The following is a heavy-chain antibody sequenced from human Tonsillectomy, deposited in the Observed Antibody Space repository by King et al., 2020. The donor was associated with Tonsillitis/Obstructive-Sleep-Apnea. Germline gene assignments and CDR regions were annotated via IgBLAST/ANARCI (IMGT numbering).Heavy chain of an antibody. CDR3: AGRITMVKGWAFDI. V-gene: IGHV3-11*06. CDR1: GFTFSDYY. D-gene: IGHD3-10*01. Sequence: VQLVESGGGLVKPGGSLRLSCAASGFTFSDYYMSWIRQAPGKGLEWVSYISSSSSYTNYADSVKGRFTISRDNAKNSLYLQMNSLRAEDTAVYYCAGRITMVKGWAFDIWGQGTMVIVSS. J-gene: IGHJ3*02. CDR2: ISSSSSYT.